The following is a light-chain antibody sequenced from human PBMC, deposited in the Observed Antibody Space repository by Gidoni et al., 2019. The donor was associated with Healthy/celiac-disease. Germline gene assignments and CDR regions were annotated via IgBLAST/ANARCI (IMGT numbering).Light chain of an antibody. V-gene: IGKV1-5*03. CDR1: QSISSW. J-gene: IGKJ1*01. Sequence: DIQMTQSPSTLSASVGDRVTITCRASQSISSWLAWYQQKPVKAPKLLIYKASSLESGVPSRVSGSGSGTEFTLTISSLQPDDFATYYCQQYNSYSPTFGQGTKVEIK. CDR2: KAS. CDR3: QQYNSYSPT.